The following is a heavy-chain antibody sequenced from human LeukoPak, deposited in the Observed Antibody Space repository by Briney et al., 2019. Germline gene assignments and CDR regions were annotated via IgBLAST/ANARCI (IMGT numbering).Heavy chain of an antibody. V-gene: IGHV4-31*03. CDR3: ARGGFIPVFGVNYMDV. J-gene: IGHJ6*03. Sequence: SETLSLTCTVSGGSISSGGYYWSWIRQHSGKGLEWIGYIYYSGSTYYNPSLKSRVTMSVNTSKNQFSLKLSSVTAADTAVSYCARGGFIPVFGVNYMDVWGKGTTVTVSS. D-gene: IGHD3-3*01. CDR1: GGSISSGGYY. CDR2: IYYSGST.